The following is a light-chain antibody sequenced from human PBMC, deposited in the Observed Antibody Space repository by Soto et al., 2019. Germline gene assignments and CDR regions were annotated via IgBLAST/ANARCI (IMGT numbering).Light chain of an antibody. CDR1: QGLNSY. V-gene: IGKV1-9*01. CDR3: QQLNSYPVT. Sequence: DIQLTQSPSFLSASVGDRVTITCRASQGLNSYFAWYQQKPGKAPKLLLYATSTLQSVFPSRFSGSGSGAEFTLTITSLQPEDSATYYGQQLNSYPVTFGGGTKVEIK. CDR2: ATS. J-gene: IGKJ4*01.